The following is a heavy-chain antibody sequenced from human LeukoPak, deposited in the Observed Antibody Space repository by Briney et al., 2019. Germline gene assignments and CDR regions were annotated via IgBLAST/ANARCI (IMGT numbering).Heavy chain of an antibody. CDR1: GGSISSYY. J-gene: IGHJ4*02. CDR3: AREQSSGYLYYFDY. Sequence: KPSETLSLTCTVSGGSISSYYWSWIRQPPGKGLEWIGYIYYSGSTNYNPFLKSRVTISVDTSKNQFSLKLSSVTAADTAVYYCAREQSSGYLYYFDYWGQGTLVTVSS. V-gene: IGHV4-59*01. CDR2: IYYSGST. D-gene: IGHD3-22*01.